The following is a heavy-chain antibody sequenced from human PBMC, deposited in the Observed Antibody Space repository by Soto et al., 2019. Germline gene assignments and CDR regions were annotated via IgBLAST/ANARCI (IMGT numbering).Heavy chain of an antibody. CDR2: IYSGGST. CDR1: GFTVSSNY. J-gene: IGHJ6*02. Sequence: EVQLVESGGGLIQPGGSLRLSCAASGFTVSSNYMSWVRQATGKGLEWVSVIYSGGSTYYADSVKGRFTISRDNSKNTLYVQMNSLRAEDTAVYYCARGWQLWSPPYYYGMDVWGQGTTVTVSS. CDR3: ARGWQLWSPPYYYGMDV. D-gene: IGHD5-18*01. V-gene: IGHV3-53*01.